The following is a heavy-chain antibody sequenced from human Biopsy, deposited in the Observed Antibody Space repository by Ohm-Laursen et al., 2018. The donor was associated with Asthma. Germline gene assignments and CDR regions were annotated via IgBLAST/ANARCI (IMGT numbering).Heavy chain of an antibody. CDR2: ISYDGSNK. V-gene: IGHV3-30*18. CDR1: GFTFSSYG. CDR3: AKDTEGRYDFWSGLSYNYYGMDV. J-gene: IGHJ6*02. Sequence: SLRLSCAASGFTFSSYGMHWVRQAPGKGLEWVAVISYDGSNKYYADSVKGQFTISRDNSKNTLYLQMNSLRAEDTAVYYCAKDTEGRYDFWSGLSYNYYGMDVWGQGTTVTVSS. D-gene: IGHD3-3*01.